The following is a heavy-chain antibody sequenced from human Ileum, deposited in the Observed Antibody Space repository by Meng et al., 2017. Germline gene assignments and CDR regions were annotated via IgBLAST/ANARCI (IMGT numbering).Heavy chain of an antibody. CDR2: ISHSGSA. CDR1: RASISSNTY. Sequence: QVPLQESGPGLVRPSGTLSLPSAVSRASISSNTYWSWVRQPPGKGLEWIGQISHSGSAYYNPSLKRRVTMSVDKSKSQFSLMLTSVTAADTAIYYCARHGGYSQDFWGQGTLVTVSS. V-gene: IGHV4-4*02. D-gene: IGHD4-23*01. CDR3: ARHGGYSQDF. J-gene: IGHJ4*02.